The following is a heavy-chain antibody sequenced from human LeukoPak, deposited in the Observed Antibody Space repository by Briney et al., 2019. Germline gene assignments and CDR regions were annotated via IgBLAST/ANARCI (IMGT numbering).Heavy chain of an antibody. J-gene: IGHJ4*02. V-gene: IGHV3-74*01. CDR3: VRGCSSTSCYPFDC. CDR2: INYDGST. Sequence: GGSLRLSCAASGFTFDNYWMHWFRQAPGKGLVWVSRINYDGSTNYADSVKGRFTISRDNARNTLYMQMNSLRAEDTAVYYCVRGCSSTSCYPFDCWGQGTLVTVSS. CDR1: GFTFDNYW. D-gene: IGHD2-2*01.